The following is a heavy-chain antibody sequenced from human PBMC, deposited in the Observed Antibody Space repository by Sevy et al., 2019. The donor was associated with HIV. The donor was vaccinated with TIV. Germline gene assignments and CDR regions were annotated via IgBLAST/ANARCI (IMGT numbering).Heavy chain of an antibody. Sequence: SETLSLTCTVSGGSISAYYWSWIRQPPGKGLEWIGYIHYTGSTKYNPSLESRVTISVDTSKNQFSLRLNSVTAADTAVYYCARAPPVLRGDESINWVAPWGPGTLVTVSS. CDR2: IHYTGST. CDR1: GGSISAYY. CDR3: ARAPPVLRGDESINWVAP. V-gene: IGHV4-59*01. J-gene: IGHJ5*02. D-gene: IGHD6-6*01.